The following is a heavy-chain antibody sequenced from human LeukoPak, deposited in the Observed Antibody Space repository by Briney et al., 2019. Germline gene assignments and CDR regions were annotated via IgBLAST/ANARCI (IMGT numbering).Heavy chain of an antibody. J-gene: IGHJ4*02. CDR2: INSDGSST. Sequence: SGGSLRLSCAASGFTFSSYWMHWVRQAPGKGLVWVSRINSDGSSTSYADSVKGRFTISRDNAKNSLYLQMNSLRAEDTAVYYCAREATVVPFDYWGQGTLVTVSS. CDR3: AREATVVPFDY. D-gene: IGHD4-23*01. CDR1: GFTFSSYW. V-gene: IGHV3-74*01.